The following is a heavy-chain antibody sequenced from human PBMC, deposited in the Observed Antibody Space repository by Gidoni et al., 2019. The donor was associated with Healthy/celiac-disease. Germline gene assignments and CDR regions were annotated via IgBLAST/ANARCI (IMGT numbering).Heavy chain of an antibody. CDR2: ISYDGSNK. J-gene: IGHJ4*02. D-gene: IGHD2-21*01. Sequence: VQLVESGGGGVQPGRSLRLSCAASGFTFSSYAMHWVRQAPGKGLEWVAVISYDGSNKYYADSVKGRFTISRDNSKNTLYLQMNSLRAEDTAVYYCARDGRQSTYCGGDCYDYWGQGTLVTVSS. CDR1: GFTFSSYA. V-gene: IGHV3-30-3*01. CDR3: ARDGRQSTYCGGDCYDY.